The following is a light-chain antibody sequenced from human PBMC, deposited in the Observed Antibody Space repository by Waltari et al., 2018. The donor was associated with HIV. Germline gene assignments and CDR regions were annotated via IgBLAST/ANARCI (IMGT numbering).Light chain of an antibody. J-gene: IGLJ1*01. CDR1: SSNIGRNY. Sequence: QSVLTPPPSASGTPGQRVTISCSGSSSNIGRNYVSWYQQLPGTAPKLLIYRNNQRPSGVPDRFSGSKSGTSASLAISGLRSEDEADYYCAAWNDRLSGYVFGTGTKVTV. V-gene: IGLV1-47*01. CDR3: AAWNDRLSGYV. CDR2: RNN.